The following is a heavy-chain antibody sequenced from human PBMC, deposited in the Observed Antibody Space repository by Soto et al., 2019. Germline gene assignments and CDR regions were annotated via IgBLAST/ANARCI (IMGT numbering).Heavy chain of an antibody. V-gene: IGHV1-69*12. CDR2: IIPIFGTA. D-gene: IGHD3-22*01. Sequence: QVQLVQSGAEVKKPGSSVKVSCKASGGTFSSYAISWVRQAPGQGLEWMGGIIPIFGTANYAQKFRGRVTITADESTSTAYMELSSLRSEDTAVYYCASGAGSSGYYASYNWFDPWGQGTLVTVSS. CDR3: ASGAGSSGYYASYNWFDP. CDR1: GGTFSSYA. J-gene: IGHJ5*02.